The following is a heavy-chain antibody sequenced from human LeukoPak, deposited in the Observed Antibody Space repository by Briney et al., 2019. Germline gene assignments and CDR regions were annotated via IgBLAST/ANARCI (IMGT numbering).Heavy chain of an antibody. Sequence: ASVKVSCKASGYTFTSYGISWVRQAPGQGLEWMGWISAYNGNTNYAQKLQGRVTMTTDTSTSTAYMELRSLRSDDTAVYYCARDLPVVGATNWFDPWGQGTLVTVSS. CDR1: GYTFTSYG. CDR2: ISAYNGNT. V-gene: IGHV1-18*01. D-gene: IGHD1-26*01. CDR3: ARDLPVVGATNWFDP. J-gene: IGHJ5*02.